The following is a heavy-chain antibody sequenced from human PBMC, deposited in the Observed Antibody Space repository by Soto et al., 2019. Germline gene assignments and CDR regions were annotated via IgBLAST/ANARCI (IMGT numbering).Heavy chain of an antibody. V-gene: IGHV3-23*01. CDR2: IGGSGDDT. Sequence: GGSLRLSCTASEFTFSSCAMSWVRQAPGKGLEWVSGIGGSGDDTEYTDSVKGRFTISRDNSKNTLYLQMNSLRAEDTALYYCARPPYDSSGYYPNWGQGTLVTVSS. CDR1: EFTFSSCA. CDR3: ARPPYDSSGYYPN. D-gene: IGHD3-22*01. J-gene: IGHJ4*02.